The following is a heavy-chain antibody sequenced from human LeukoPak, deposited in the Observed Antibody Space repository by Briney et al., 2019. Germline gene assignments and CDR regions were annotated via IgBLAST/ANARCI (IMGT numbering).Heavy chain of an antibody. CDR3: ARHGSRLGPFGY. Sequence: SETLSLTCTVSGGSISSYYWSWIRQPPGKGLEWIGYIYYSGSTNYNPSLKSRVTISVDTSKNQFSLKLSSVTPADTAVYYCARHGSRLGPFGYWGQGNLVTVSS. V-gene: IGHV4-59*08. CDR2: IYYSGST. D-gene: IGHD2-2*03. J-gene: IGHJ4*02. CDR1: GGSISSYY.